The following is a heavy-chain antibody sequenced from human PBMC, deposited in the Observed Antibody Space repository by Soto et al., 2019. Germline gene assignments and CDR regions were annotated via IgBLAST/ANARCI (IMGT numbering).Heavy chain of an antibody. CDR3: ASLVEMATEIGSY. D-gene: IGHD5-12*01. J-gene: IGHJ4*02. CDR1: GYTFTSYY. Sequence: ASVKVSCKASGYTFTSYYMHWVRQAPGQGLEWMGIINPSGGSTSYAQKLQGRVTMTRDTSTSTVYMELSSLRSEDTAVYYCASLVEMATEIGSYWGQGTLVTVSS. CDR2: INPSGGST. V-gene: IGHV1-46*04.